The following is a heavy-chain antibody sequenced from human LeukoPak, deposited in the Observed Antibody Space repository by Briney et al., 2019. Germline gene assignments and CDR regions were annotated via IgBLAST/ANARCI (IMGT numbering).Heavy chain of an antibody. D-gene: IGHD3-16*01. V-gene: IGHV3-23*01. CDR3: ARDPSNTFGFDY. CDR2: ISGSGGST. CDR1: GFTFSSYA. Sequence: PGGSLRLSCAASGFTFSSYAMSWVRQAPGKGLEWVSAISGSGGSTYYADSVKGRFTISRDNSKNTLYLQMNSLRAEDTAVYYCARDPSNTFGFDYWGQGTLVTVSS. J-gene: IGHJ4*02.